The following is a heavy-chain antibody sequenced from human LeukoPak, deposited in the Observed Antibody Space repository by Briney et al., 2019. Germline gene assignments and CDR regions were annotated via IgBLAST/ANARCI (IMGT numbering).Heavy chain of an antibody. Sequence: PSQTLSLTCTVSGGSISSGSYYWSWIRQPAGKGLEWIGRIYTSGNTNYNPSLKSRVTISVDTSKNQFSLKLSSVTAADTAVYYCAREKLLLGVFLWGQGTMVTVSS. D-gene: IGHD3-16*01. V-gene: IGHV4-61*02. CDR2: IYTSGNT. J-gene: IGHJ3*01. CDR3: AREKLLLGVFL. CDR1: GGSISSGSYY.